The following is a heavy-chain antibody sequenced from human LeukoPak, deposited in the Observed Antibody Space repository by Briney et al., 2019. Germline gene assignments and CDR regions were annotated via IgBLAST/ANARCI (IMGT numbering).Heavy chain of an antibody. V-gene: IGHV4-31*03. CDR3: ARDRKIYGSGSYRADNWFDP. Sequence: SETLSLTCTVSGGSISSGGYYWSWIRQHPGKGLEWIGYIYYSGSTYYNPSLKSRVTISVDTSKNQFSLKLSSVTAADTAVYYCARDRKIYGSGSYRADNWFDPWGXGTLVTVSS. D-gene: IGHD3-10*01. CDR1: GGSISSGGYY. J-gene: IGHJ5*02. CDR2: IYYSGST.